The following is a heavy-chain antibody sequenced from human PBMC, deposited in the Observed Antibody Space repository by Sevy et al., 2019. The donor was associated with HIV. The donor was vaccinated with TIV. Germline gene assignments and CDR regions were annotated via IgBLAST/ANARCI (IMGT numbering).Heavy chain of an antibody. CDR2: ISGSGGST. J-gene: IGHJ3*02. V-gene: IGHV3-23*01. CDR1: GFTFSSYA. Sequence: GGSLRLSCAASGFTFSSYAMSWVRQAPGKGLEWVSAISGSGGSTYYADSVKGRFTISRDNSKNTLYLQMNSLRAEDTAVYYCAKLAEVGATRIEGAFDIWGQGTMVTVSS. D-gene: IGHD1-26*01. CDR3: AKLAEVGATRIEGAFDI.